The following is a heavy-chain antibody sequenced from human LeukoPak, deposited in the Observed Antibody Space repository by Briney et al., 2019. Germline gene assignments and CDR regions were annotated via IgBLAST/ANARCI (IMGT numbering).Heavy chain of an antibody. D-gene: IGHD1-26*01. V-gene: IGHV3-74*01. CDR3: ARDHEWGRAYFDY. CDR1: GFTFSNFW. CDR2: INSDGSST. Sequence: GGSLRLSCAASGFTFSNFWMHWVRQAPGEGLAWVSRINSDGSSTSYADSVKGRFTISRDNAKNTLYLQMNSLRAEDTAVYYCARDHEWGRAYFDYWGQGTLVTVSS. J-gene: IGHJ4*02.